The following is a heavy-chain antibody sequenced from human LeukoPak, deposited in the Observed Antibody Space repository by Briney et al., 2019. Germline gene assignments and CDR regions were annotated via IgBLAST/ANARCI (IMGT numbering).Heavy chain of an antibody. V-gene: IGHV4-39*07. CDR2: IYYSGST. CDR3: AGGSSGYYWFDP. Sequence: SETLSLTCTVSGGSISSSSYYWAWIRQPPGKGLEWIGSIYYSGSTYYNPSLKSRVTISVDTSKNQFSLKLSSVTAADTAVYYCAGGSSGYYWFDPWGQGTLVTVSS. D-gene: IGHD3-22*01. CDR1: GGSISSSSYY. J-gene: IGHJ5*02.